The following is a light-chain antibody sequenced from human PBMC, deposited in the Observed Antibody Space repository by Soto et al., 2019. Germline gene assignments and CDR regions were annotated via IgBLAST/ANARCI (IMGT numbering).Light chain of an antibody. CDR2: AVS. CDR3: CSYAGRYTYV. CDR1: SSPVGGYHY. V-gene: IGLV2-11*01. Sequence: QSALTQPRSVSGSPGQSVTISCTGTSSPVGGYHYVSWYQQFPGKAPKLMIYAVSQRPSGVPDRFSGSESGNTASLTISGLQADDEADYYCCSYAGRYTYVFGSGTKV. J-gene: IGLJ1*01.